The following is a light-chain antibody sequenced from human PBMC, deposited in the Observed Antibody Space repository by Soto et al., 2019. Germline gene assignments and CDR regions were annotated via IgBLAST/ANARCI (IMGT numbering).Light chain of an antibody. CDR2: EVS. V-gene: IGLV2-14*01. CDR1: SSDVGGYNY. J-gene: IGLJ2*01. CDR3: SSYTSSSTLEGV. Sequence: QSVLTQPASVSGSPGQSITISCTGTSSDVGGYNYVSWYQQHPGKAPKLMIYEVSNRPSGVSNRFSGSKSGNTASLTISGPQAEDEADYYGSSYTSSSTLEGVFGGGTKLTAL.